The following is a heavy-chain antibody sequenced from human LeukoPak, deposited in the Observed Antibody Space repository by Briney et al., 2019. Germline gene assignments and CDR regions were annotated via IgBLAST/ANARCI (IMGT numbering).Heavy chain of an antibody. J-gene: IGHJ3*02. D-gene: IGHD3-22*01. Sequence: SETLSLTCAVYGGSFSGYYWSWIRQPPGKGLEWIGEINHSGSTNYNPSLKSRVTTSVDTSKNQFSLKLTSVTAADTAVYYCARPTERYYYDSSGYFDAFDIWGQGTMVTVSS. CDR3: ARPTERYYYDSSGYFDAFDI. CDR2: INHSGST. CDR1: GGSFSGYY. V-gene: IGHV4-34*01.